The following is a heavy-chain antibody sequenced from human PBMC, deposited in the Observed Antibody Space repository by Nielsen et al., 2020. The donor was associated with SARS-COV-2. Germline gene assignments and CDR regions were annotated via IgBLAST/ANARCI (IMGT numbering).Heavy chain of an antibody. V-gene: IGHV1-69*04. CDR2: IIPILGIA. J-gene: IGHJ4*02. D-gene: IGHD3-22*01. CDR3: ARRRASSGFDY. Sequence: SVKVSCKASGGTFSSYAISWVRQAPGQGLEWMGRIIPILGIANYAQKFQGRVTITADKSTSTAYMELSSLRSEDTAVYYCARRRASSGFDYWGQGTPVTVSS. CDR1: GGTFSSYA.